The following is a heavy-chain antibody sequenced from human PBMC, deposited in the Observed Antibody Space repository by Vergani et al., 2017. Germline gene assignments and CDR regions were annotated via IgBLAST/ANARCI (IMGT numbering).Heavy chain of an antibody. V-gene: IGHV3-23*04. J-gene: IGHJ4*02. Sequence: EVQLVESGGGVVRPGGSLGLSCAASGFTFSSYAMSWVRQAPGKGLEWVSAISGSGGSTYYADSVKGRFTISRDNSKNTLYLQMNSLRAEDTAVYYCARAPDYVVVFDYWGQGTLVTVSS. D-gene: IGHD4-17*01. CDR2: ISGSGGST. CDR3: ARAPDYVVVFDY. CDR1: GFTFSSYA.